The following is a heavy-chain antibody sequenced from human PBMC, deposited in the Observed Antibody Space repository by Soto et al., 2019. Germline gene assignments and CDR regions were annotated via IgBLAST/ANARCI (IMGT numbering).Heavy chain of an antibody. J-gene: IGHJ4*02. V-gene: IGHV3-33*01. CDR3: AVRKTGSFFDY. Sequence: QVQLVESGGGVVQPGRSLRLSCAASGFTFSSYGMHWVRQAPGKGLEWVAVIWYDGSNKYYADSVKGRFTISRDNSKNTLYLQMNSLRAEDTAVYYCAVRKTGSFFDYWGEGTMVTVSS. CDR2: IWYDGSNK. CDR1: GFTFSSYG. D-gene: IGHD1-26*01.